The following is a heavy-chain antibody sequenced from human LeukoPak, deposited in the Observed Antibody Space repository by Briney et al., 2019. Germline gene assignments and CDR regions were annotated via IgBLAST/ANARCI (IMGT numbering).Heavy chain of an antibody. V-gene: IGHV4-59*08. CDR1: GGSISSYY. Sequence: SETLSLTCTVSGGSISSYYWSWIRQPPGKGLEWIGYIYYSGGTNYNPSLKSRVTISVDTSKNQFSLKLSSVTAADTAVYYCARTDYYDSSGYYPQIFDYWGQGTLVTVSS. CDR2: IYYSGGT. CDR3: ARTDYYDSSGYYPQIFDY. J-gene: IGHJ4*02. D-gene: IGHD3-22*01.